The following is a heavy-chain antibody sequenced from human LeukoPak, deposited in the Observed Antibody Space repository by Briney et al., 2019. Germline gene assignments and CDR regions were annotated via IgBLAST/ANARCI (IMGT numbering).Heavy chain of an antibody. J-gene: IGHJ4*02. CDR2: INAGNGNT. D-gene: IGHD4-17*01. V-gene: IGHV1-3*01. CDR1: GGTFSSYA. CDR3: ARATTVTLFDY. Sequence: ASVKVSCKASGGTFSSYATSWVRQAPGQRLEWMGWINAGNGNTKYSQKFQGRVTITRDTSASTAYMELSSLRSEDTAVYYCARATTVTLFDYWGQGTLVTVSS.